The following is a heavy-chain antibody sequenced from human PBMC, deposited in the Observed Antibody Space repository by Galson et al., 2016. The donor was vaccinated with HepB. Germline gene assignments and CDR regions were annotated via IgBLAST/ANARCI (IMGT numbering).Heavy chain of an antibody. CDR3: ARDRGDYVWGSSRWVTAYYYGVDV. V-gene: IGHV3-30*04. CDR1: GFTFSDNA. Sequence: SLRLSCADSGFTFSDNAMHWVRQAPGKGLEWVALISFDGTEKYYADSVRGRFTISRDNSKNTLYLQMKSLRADGTAVYYCARDRGDYVWGSSRWVTAYYYGVDVWGQGTTVTVSS. CDR2: ISFDGTEK. D-gene: IGHD3-16*02. J-gene: IGHJ6*02.